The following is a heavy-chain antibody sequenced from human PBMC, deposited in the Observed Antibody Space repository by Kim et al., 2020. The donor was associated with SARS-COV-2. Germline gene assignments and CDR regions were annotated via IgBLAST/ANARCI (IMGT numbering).Heavy chain of an antibody. J-gene: IGHJ5*02. CDR2: IIPIFGTA. Sequence: SVKVSCKASGGTFSSYAISWVRQAPGQGLEWMGGIIPIFGTANYAQKFQGRVTITADESTSTAYMELSSLRSEDTAVYYCASLESGYYDFWTNHWFDPWGQGTLVTVSS. CDR3: ASLESGYYDFWTNHWFDP. V-gene: IGHV1-69*13. D-gene: IGHD3-3*01. CDR1: GGTFSSYA.